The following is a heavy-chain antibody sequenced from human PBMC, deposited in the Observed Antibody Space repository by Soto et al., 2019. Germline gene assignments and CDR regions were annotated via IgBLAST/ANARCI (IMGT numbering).Heavy chain of an antibody. CDR3: ARRAIAHDAFDI. CDR1: GFTFSSYG. J-gene: IGHJ3*02. D-gene: IGHD1-26*01. CDR2: ISYDGSNK. V-gene: IGHV3-30*03. Sequence: QPGGSLRLSCAASGFTFSSYGMHWVRQAPGKGLEWVALISYDGSNKYYADSVKGRFTISRDNSKNTLYLQMNSLRAEDTAVYYCARRAIAHDAFDIWGQGTMVTVSS.